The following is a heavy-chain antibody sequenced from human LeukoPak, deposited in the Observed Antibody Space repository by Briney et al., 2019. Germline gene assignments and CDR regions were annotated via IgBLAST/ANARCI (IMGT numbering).Heavy chain of an antibody. CDR1: GFTFSSYW. J-gene: IGHJ4*02. V-gene: IGHV3-7*01. D-gene: IGHD2-2*01. CDR3: FGYCSSTSCYLKAY. CDR2: IKQDGSEK. Sequence: GGSLRLSCAASGFTFSSYWMSWVRQAPGKGLEWVANIKQDGSEKYYADSVKGRFTISRDNSKNTLYLQMNSLRAEDTAVYYCFGYCSSTSCYLKAYWGQGTLVTVSS.